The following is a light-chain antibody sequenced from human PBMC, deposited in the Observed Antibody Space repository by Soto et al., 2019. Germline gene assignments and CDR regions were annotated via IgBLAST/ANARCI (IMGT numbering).Light chain of an antibody. Sequence: QSALTQPASVSGSPGQSITISCTGTSSDVGGYNFVSWYQQHPGKAPKLMIYDVTNRPSGISNRFSGSKSGNTATLTISGLQAEDAADYYCTSYTTSSTLVFGRGTKLTVL. CDR3: TSYTTSSTLV. CDR2: DVT. J-gene: IGLJ2*01. V-gene: IGLV2-14*01. CDR1: SSDVGGYNF.